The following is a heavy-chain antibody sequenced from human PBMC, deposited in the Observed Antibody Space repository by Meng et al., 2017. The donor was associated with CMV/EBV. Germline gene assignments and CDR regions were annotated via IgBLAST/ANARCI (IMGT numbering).Heavy chain of an antibody. J-gene: IGHJ4*02. V-gene: IGHV4-39*07. Sequence: SETLSLTCTVSGGSISSRSYYWGWIRQPPGKGLEWIGSIYYSGSTYYNPSLKSRVTISVDTSKNQFSLKLSSVTAAATAVYYCAGEHVPYSSSWYYFDYWGQGTLVTVSS. CDR2: IYYSGST. D-gene: IGHD6-13*01. CDR3: AGEHVPYSSSWYYFDY. CDR1: GGSISSRSYY.